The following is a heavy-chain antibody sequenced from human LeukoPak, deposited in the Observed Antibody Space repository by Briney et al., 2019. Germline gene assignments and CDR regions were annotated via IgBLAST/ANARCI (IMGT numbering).Heavy chain of an antibody. J-gene: IGHJ6*03. V-gene: IGHV3-7*01. CDR3: ARSLPYCSGGSCYSGYYYYMDV. D-gene: IGHD2-15*01. CDR1: GFTFSTYW. CDR2: IKHDGSEK. Sequence: GGSLRLSCAVSGFTFSTYWMSWVRQAPGKGLEWVANIKHDGSEKYSVDSAKGRFTISRDNAKNSLYLQMNSLRAEDTAVYYCARSLPYCSGGSCYSGYYYYMDVWGKGTTVTVSS.